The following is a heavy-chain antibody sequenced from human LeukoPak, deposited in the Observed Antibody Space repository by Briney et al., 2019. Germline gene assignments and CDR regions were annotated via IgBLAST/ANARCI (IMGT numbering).Heavy chain of an antibody. CDR1: VFPSTRYA. J-gene: IGHJ4*02. V-gene: IGHV3-23*01. Sequence: PGGSLRLSGAASVFPSTRYAITWVGSAPAQGMDWVSAMCGSGGSTYYADSVKGRFTISRDNSKNTLYLQMNSLRAEDTAVYYGAKVSVAGPRGYFDYWGQGTLVTVSS. CDR2: MCGSGGST. CDR3: AKVSVAGPRGYFDY. D-gene: IGHD6-19*01.